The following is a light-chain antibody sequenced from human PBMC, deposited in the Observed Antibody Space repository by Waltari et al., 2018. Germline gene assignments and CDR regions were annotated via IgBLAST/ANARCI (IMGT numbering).Light chain of an antibody. J-gene: IGKJ1*01. CDR3: MQARQTPWT. CDR2: LVS. V-gene: IGKV2-28*01. Sequence: DIVMTQSPLSLPVTSGKPASISCRSSQSLLHSSGNTFLDWYVQKPGQAPQLLIYLVSNRASGVPDRFSGSGSGTDFTLKISRVEAEDVGLYYCMQARQTPWTFGQGTKVEIK. CDR1: QSLLHSSGNTF.